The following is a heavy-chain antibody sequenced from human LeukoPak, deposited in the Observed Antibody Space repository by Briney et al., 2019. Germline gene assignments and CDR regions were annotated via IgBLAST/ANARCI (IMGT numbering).Heavy chain of an antibody. V-gene: IGHV4-59*01. J-gene: IGHJ3*02. D-gene: IGHD2-2*01. Sequence: SETLSLTCTVSGGSISSYYWSWIRQPPGKGLEWIGYIYYSGSTHYNPPLKTRVPISVDTPKNQFSLNLSSVTATHTPVSSCARVPAARFEVVFDIWGQGTMVTVSS. CDR2: IYYSGST. CDR3: ARVPAARFEVVFDI. CDR1: GGSISSYY.